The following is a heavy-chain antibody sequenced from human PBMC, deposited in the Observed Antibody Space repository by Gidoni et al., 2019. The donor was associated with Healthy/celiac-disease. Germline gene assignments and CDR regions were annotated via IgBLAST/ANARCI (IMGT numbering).Heavy chain of an antibody. Sequence: QVQLQESGPGLVKPSQTLSLTCTVSGGSISSGASYWSWIRQPPGKGLEWIGYIYYSGSTYYNPSLKSRVTISVDTSKNQFSLKLSSVTAADTAVYYCARDQRITMVRGVLYYYGMDVWGQGTTVTVSS. J-gene: IGHJ6*02. V-gene: IGHV4-30-4*01. CDR1: GGSISSGASY. CDR2: IYYSGST. D-gene: IGHD3-10*01. CDR3: ARDQRITMVRGVLYYYGMDV.